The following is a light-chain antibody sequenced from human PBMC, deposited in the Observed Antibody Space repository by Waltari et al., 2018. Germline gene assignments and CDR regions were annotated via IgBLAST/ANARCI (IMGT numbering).Light chain of an antibody. V-gene: IGKV1-5*03. CDR1: QSISSW. J-gene: IGKJ2*01. CDR2: KAS. Sequence: DVQMTQSPSTLSASVGDTVTITCRASQSISSWLAWYQQKAGKAPKVLISKASTLESGVPSSFSGSGSGTEFTLTISNLQPDDFATYYCQQYNTYYTFGQGTILEIK. CDR3: QQYNTYYT.